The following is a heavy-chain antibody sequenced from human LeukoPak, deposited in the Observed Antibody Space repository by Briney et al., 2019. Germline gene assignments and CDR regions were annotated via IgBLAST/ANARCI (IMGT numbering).Heavy chain of an antibody. D-gene: IGHD6-19*01. CDR1: AGSISTYY. V-gene: IGHV4-59*08. J-gene: IGHJ4*02. Sequence: SETLSLTCTVSAGSISTYYWSWIRQYPGKGLEWIGYVDYTGSTIYNPSVKSRVTISVDRSRNQFFLRLKSVTAADTAVYYCARQGFTGAWSYWLDYWGQGILVTVSS. CDR2: VDYTGST. CDR3: ARQGFTGAWSYWLDY.